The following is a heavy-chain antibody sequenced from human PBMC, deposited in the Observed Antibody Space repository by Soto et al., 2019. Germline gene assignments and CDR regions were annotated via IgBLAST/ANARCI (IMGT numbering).Heavy chain of an antibody. D-gene: IGHD1-1*01. CDR3: ARDQLGTSRRYYGMDV. CDR1: GYTFTGYY. V-gene: IGHV1-2*04. J-gene: IGHJ6*02. Sequence: ASVKVSCTASGYTFTGYYMHWVRQAPGQGLEWMGWINPNSGGTNYAQKFQGWVTMTRDTSISTAYMELSRLRSDDTAVYYCARDQLGTSRRYYGMDVSCQATTVTV. CDR2: INPNSGGT.